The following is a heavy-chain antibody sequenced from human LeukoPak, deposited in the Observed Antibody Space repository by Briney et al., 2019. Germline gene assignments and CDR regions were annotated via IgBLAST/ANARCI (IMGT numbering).Heavy chain of an antibody. Sequence: PGGSLRLSCAASGFTFSSYGMSWVRQAPGKGLEWVSAISGSGGSTYYADSVKGRFTISRDNAKNSLYLQMNSLRAEDTAVYYCAGGDYGGNMGYWGQGTLVTVSS. V-gene: IGHV3-23*01. J-gene: IGHJ4*02. CDR3: AGGDYGGNMGY. CDR1: GFTFSSYG. CDR2: ISGSGGST. D-gene: IGHD4-23*01.